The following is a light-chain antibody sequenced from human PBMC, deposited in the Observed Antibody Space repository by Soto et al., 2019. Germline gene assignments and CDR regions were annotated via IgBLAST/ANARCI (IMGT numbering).Light chain of an antibody. CDR2: DAS. J-gene: IGKJ1*01. CDR3: QPYNSYSPLWT. V-gene: IGKV1-5*01. CDR1: QSISSW. Sequence: DIQMTQSPSTLSASVGDRVTITCRASQSISSWLAWYQQKPGKAPKLLIYDASSLESGVPSRFSGSGSGTEFTLTISSLQPDDFATYYCQPYNSYSPLWTFGQGTKVEIK.